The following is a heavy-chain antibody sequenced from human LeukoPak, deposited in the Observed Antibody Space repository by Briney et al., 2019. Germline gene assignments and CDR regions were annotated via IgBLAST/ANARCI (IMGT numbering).Heavy chain of an antibody. D-gene: IGHD3-16*01. CDR2: LKSDGSSR. CDR3: ARGGSYGDF. V-gene: IGHV3-74*01. CDR1: GFTFRSYW. J-gene: IGHJ4*02. Sequence: PGGSLRLSCEASGFTFRSYWMHWVRQTPGRGLAWVSSLKSDGSSRTYADSVKGRFTISRDNTKNTLYLQMSSLIAADTAVYYCARGGSYGDFWGQGTLVTVSS.